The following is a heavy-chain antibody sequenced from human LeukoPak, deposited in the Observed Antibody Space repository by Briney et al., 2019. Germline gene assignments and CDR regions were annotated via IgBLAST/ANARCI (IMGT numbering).Heavy chain of an antibody. Sequence: HPGGSLRLSCAASGFTFTTYWMSWVRQAPGKGLEWMANIKQDGSEKYYVDSVKGRFTISRDTAKNSLYLQMNSLRAEDTAVYYCAREPDMATKPRWIDYWGQGILVTVSS. J-gene: IGHJ4*02. D-gene: IGHD5-24*01. CDR3: AREPDMATKPRWIDY. CDR2: IKQDGSEK. V-gene: IGHV3-7*03. CDR1: GFTFTTYW.